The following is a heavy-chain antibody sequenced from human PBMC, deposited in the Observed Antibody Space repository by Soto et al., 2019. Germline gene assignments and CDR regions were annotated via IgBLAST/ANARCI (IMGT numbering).Heavy chain of an antibody. CDR1: GFTFDDYA. J-gene: IGHJ6*03. V-gene: IGHV3-9*01. Sequence: EVQLVESGGGLVQPGRSLRLSCAASGFTFDDYAMHWVRQAPGKGLEWVSGISWNSGSIGYADSVKGRFTISRDNAKNSLYLQMNSLRAEEPPFYNCAKDITPDFWRARDYYYYMDVWGKGTTVTVSS. CDR3: AKDITPDFWRARDYYYYMDV. CDR2: ISWNSGSI. D-gene: IGHD3-3*01.